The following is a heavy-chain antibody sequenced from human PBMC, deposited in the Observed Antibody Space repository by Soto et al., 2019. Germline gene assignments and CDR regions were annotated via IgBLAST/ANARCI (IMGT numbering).Heavy chain of an antibody. Sequence: QVQVVQSGAEVKEPGASVKVSCKASGYSSSNYYTHWVRQAPGQGLEWMGIVNPYGASSNYAQSFPGRVTLTRDTSTNTAYMDLSRLTSDDTAVYYCASLTTIWSNWGQGTLVTVSS. D-gene: IGHD2-8*02. J-gene: IGHJ4*02. CDR3: ASLTTIWSN. CDR2: VNPYGASS. CDR1: GYSSSNYY. V-gene: IGHV1-46*01.